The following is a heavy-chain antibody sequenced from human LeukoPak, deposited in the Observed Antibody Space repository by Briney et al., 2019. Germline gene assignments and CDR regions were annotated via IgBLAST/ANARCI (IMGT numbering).Heavy chain of an antibody. V-gene: IGHV3-53*01. CDR2: IYSGGST. CDR1: GFTVSSNY. CDR3: AKDSFATVTNWFDP. D-gene: IGHD4-17*01. Sequence: SGGSLRLSCAASGFTVSSNYMSWVRQAPGKGLEWVSVIYSGGSTYYADSVKGRFTISGDNSKNTLYLQMNSLRAEDTAVYYCAKDSFATVTNWFDPWGQGTLVTVSS. J-gene: IGHJ5*02.